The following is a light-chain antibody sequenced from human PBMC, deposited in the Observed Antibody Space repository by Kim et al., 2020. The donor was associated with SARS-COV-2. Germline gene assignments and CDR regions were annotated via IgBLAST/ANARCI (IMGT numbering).Light chain of an antibody. CDR1: QSIGSY. CDR3: QQRAIWLT. Sequence: EVVLTQSPATLSLSPGERATLSCRASQSIGSYLAWYQQKPGQAPRLLIYDASNRATGIPARFSGSGSGADFTLTISSLEPEDFAVYYCQQRAIWLTFGGGTKLEI. CDR2: DAS. V-gene: IGKV3-11*01. J-gene: IGKJ4*01.